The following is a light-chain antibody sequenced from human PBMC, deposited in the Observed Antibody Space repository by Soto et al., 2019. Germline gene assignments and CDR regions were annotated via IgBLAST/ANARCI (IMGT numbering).Light chain of an antibody. V-gene: IGLV4-69*01. CDR3: QTWGTDIVV. J-gene: IGLJ2*01. CDR1: SGHSSYA. Sequence: QPVLTQSPSASASLGASVKLTCTLSSGHSSYAIAWHQQQPEKGPRYLMKLNSDGSHSKGDGIPDRFSVSSSGAERYLTISSLQSEDEADYYCQTWGTDIVVFGGGTKLTVL. CDR2: LNSDGSH.